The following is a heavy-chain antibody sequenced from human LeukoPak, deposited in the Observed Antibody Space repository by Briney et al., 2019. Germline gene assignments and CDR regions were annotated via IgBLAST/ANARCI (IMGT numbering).Heavy chain of an antibody. V-gene: IGHV1-8*03. Sequence: ASVKVSCKASGYTFTSYDINWVRQATGQGLEWMGSMNPNSGNTGYAQKFQGRVTITRNTSISTAYMELNSLRSEDTAVYYCARSPYYDFWSGYYRYNWFDPWGQGTLVTVSS. D-gene: IGHD3-3*01. CDR2: MNPNSGNT. J-gene: IGHJ5*02. CDR3: ARSPYYDFWSGYYRYNWFDP. CDR1: GYTFTSYD.